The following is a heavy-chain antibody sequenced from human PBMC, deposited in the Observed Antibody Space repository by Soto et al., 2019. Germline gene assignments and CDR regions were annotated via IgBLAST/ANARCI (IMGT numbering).Heavy chain of an antibody. J-gene: IGHJ6*02. CDR2: ISGSGGST. D-gene: IGHD2-15*01. CDR1: GFTFSSYA. V-gene: IGHV3-23*01. Sequence: GGSLRLSCAASGFTFSSYAMSWVRQAPGKGLEWVSAISGSGGSTYYADSVKGRFTISRDNSKNTLYLQMNSLRAEDTAVYYCAKEEDVVVVADGGMDVWGQGTTVTVSS. CDR3: AKEEDVVVVADGGMDV.